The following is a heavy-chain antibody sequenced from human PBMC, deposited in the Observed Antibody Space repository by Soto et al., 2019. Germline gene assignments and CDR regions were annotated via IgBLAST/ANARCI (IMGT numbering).Heavy chain of an antibody. CDR3: AREGSYSAYNFAHGIQLWSFDF. D-gene: IGHD5-12*01. CDR2: IFSSGST. Sequence: SETLSLTCTVSGGSINTFYWSWVRQPAGKGLEWIGRIFSSGSTSFNPSLESRVAMSVDTSKNHFSLNLSSVTAADMAVYYCAREGSYSAYNFAHGIQLWSFDFWGQGALVTVLL. J-gene: IGHJ4*02. CDR1: GGSINTFY. V-gene: IGHV4-4*07.